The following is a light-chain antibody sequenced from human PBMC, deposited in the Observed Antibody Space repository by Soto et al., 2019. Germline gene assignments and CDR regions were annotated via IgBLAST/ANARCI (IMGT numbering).Light chain of an antibody. CDR2: DAS. Sequence: DIQMTQSPSTLSASVGDRATITCRASQRISSWLAWYQHKPGKAPNLLIYDASNLESGFPSRFSCSGSGTEFTLTISSLQPDDFASYYCQQYNSYVTFVEAKKVEIK. CDR3: QQYNSYVT. V-gene: IGKV1-5*01. CDR1: QRISSW. J-gene: IGKJ1*01.